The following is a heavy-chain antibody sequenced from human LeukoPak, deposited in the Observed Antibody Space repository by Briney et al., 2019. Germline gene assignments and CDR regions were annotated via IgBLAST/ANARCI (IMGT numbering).Heavy chain of an antibody. CDR3: AREGGSNPTFDL. J-gene: IGHJ4*02. CDR2: IYPGDSDA. CDR1: GYSFTNYW. D-gene: IGHD1-26*01. V-gene: IGHV5-51*01. Sequence: GESLKISCRGSGYSFTNYWIGWVRQMPGKGLEWMGIIYPGDSDARYSPSFEGHVTVLVDKSINTAYLQWSSLKASDNAMYYCAREGGSNPTFDLWGQGTLVTVSS.